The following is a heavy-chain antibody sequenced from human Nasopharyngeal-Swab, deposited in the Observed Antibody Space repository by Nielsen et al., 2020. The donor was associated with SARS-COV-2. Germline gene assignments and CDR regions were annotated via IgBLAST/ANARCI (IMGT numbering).Heavy chain of an antibody. CDR1: EFTFRTYA. CDR3: AKHSPHSPPGDRVFDY. J-gene: IGHJ4*02. CDR2: IGGVGSPT. D-gene: IGHD7-27*01. Sequence: GESLKISCAASEFTFRTYAMSWVRRAQGKGLEWVSAIGGVGSPTFYADSVKGRFTISRDNSKNMLFLQMNSLTADDTAVYYCAKHSPHSPPGDRVFDYWGQGTLVTVSS. V-gene: IGHV3-23*01.